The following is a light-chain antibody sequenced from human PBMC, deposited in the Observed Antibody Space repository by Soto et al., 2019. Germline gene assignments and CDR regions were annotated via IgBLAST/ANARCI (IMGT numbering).Light chain of an antibody. Sequence: QSVLTQPPSASGTAGQVVTISCSGGDSNIGSNSVYWYQHLPRMAPKLLIYYNNQQPSGVPDRFSGSWSGTSAALAIVGLRSEDEAVYYCAAWDASLSACVFGNGTKVTVL. CDR3: AAWDASLSACV. CDR2: YNN. V-gene: IGLV1-47*02. CDR1: DSNIGSNS. J-gene: IGLJ1*01.